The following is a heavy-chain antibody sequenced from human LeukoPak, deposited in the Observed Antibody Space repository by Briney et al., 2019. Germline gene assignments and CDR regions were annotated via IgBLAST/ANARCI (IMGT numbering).Heavy chain of an antibody. D-gene: IGHD6-6*01. CDR3: ATVGQLPAPFDY. V-gene: IGHV1-24*01. Sequence: ASVKVSCKASAYTLTELSIHWVRQAPGKGLEWMGGFDPEDGETIYAQKFQGRVTMTEDTSTDTAYMELSSLRSEDTAVYYCATVGQLPAPFDYWGQGTLVTVSS. J-gene: IGHJ4*02. CDR1: AYTLTELS. CDR2: FDPEDGET.